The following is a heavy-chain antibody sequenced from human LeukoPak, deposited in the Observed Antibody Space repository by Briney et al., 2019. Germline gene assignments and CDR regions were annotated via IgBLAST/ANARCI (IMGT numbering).Heavy chain of an antibody. Sequence: PSETLSLTCTVSGGSVNSYYWTWIRQPPGKGLEWIAYIFSSGSTNYNPSLKSRITMSVDTSKSHFSLKLTSVTAADSAVYYCASTEAGGVGAPVPFDYWGQGTLVTVSS. CDR3: ASTEAGGVGAPVPFDY. CDR2: IFSSGST. V-gene: IGHV4-59*08. CDR1: GGSVNSYY. D-gene: IGHD1-26*01. J-gene: IGHJ4*02.